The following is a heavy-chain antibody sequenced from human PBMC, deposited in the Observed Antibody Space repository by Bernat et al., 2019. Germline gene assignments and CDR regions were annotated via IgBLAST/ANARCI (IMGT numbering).Heavy chain of an antibody. Sequence: QVQLQESGPGLVKPSETLSLTCTVSGGSISSYYWSWIRQPPGKGLEWIGYIYYSGSTNYNPSLKSRVTISVDTSKNQFSLKLSSVTAADTAVYYCARLYSYGYFVYWGQGTLVTVSS. J-gene: IGHJ4*02. CDR3: ARLYSYGYFVY. D-gene: IGHD5-18*01. CDR1: GGSISSYY. V-gene: IGHV4-59*01. CDR2: IYYSGST.